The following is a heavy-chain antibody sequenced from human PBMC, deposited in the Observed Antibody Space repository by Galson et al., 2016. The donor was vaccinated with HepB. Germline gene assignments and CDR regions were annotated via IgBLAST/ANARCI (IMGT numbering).Heavy chain of an antibody. CDR1: GFTFRNYH. Sequence: SLRLSCAGSGFTFRNYHMNWVRQTPGKGLEWVSSISSGSAYKYYADSVKGRFTISRDNAKNSLYLQMNSLRAADTAVYYCARDAPLKISGWYLGAGAGSFDIWGQGTMFTVSS. J-gene: IGHJ3*02. CDR2: ISSGSAYK. CDR3: ARDAPLKISGWYLGAGAGSFDI. D-gene: IGHD6-19*01. V-gene: IGHV3-21*04.